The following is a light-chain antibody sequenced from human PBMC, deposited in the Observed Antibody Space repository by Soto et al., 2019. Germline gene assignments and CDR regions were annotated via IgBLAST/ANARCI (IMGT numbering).Light chain of an antibody. CDR2: GVT. CDR3: FSHRRGDSHV. J-gene: IGLJ1*01. V-gene: IGLV2-14*01. Sequence: QSALTQPASVSGSPGQSITIPCTGTSRDVGGYNYVSWYQQYPGKAPKLMIYGVTNRPSGVSNRFSGSKTGNTASLTISGLQAEDEAYYYCFSHRRGDSHVFGTGTKVTVL. CDR1: SRDVGGYNY.